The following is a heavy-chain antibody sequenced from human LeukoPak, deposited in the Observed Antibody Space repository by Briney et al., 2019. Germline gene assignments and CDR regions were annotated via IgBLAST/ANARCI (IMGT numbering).Heavy chain of an antibody. D-gene: IGHD6-19*01. Sequence: PGGSLRLSCAASGFTVSSNYMSWVRQAPGKGLEWVSVIYSSGSTYYADSVKGRFTISRDNSKNTLYLQMNSLRAEDTAVYYCATEIAVAGTGNWFDPWGQGTLVTVSS. V-gene: IGHV3-53*01. CDR2: IYSSGST. CDR1: GFTVSSNY. CDR3: ATEIAVAGTGNWFDP. J-gene: IGHJ5*02.